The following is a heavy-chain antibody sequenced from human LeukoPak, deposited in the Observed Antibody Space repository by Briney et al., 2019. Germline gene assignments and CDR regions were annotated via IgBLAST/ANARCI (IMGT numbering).Heavy chain of an antibody. CDR2: MNPNSGNT. CDR1: GYTFTSYD. Sequence: ASVKVSCKASGYTFTSYDINWVRQATGQGLEWMGWMNPNSGNTGYAQKFQGRVTMTRNTSISTAYMELSRLRSDDTAVYYCASRSSSSWSWFDPWGQGTLVTVSS. D-gene: IGHD6-13*01. CDR3: ASRSSSSWSWFDP. J-gene: IGHJ5*02. V-gene: IGHV1-8*01.